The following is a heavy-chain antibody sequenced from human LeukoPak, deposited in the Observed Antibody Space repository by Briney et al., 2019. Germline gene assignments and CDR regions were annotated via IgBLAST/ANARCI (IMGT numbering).Heavy chain of an antibody. CDR3: ARGGRACSSTSCHPAYWFDP. CDR2: INPNSGGT. V-gene: IGHV1-2*02. J-gene: IGHJ5*02. CDR1: GYTFTGYY. D-gene: IGHD2-2*01. Sequence: ASVKVSCKASGYTFTGYYMHWVRQAPGQGLEWMGWINPNSGGTNYAQKFQGRVTMARDTSISTAYMELSRLRSDDTAVYYCARGGRACSSTSCHPAYWFDPWGQGTLVTVSS.